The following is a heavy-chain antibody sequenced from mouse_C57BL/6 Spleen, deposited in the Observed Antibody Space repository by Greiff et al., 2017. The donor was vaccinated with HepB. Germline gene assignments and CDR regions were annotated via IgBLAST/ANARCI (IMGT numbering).Heavy chain of an antibody. CDR1: GYTFTDYN. J-gene: IGHJ1*03. Sequence: VQLQQSGPELVKPGASVKIPCKASGYTFTDYNMDWVKQSHGKSLEWIGDINPNNGGTIYNQKFKGKATLTVDKSSSTAYMELRSLTSEDTAVYYCARSGYYYGSSSLWYFDVWGTGTTVTVSS. V-gene: IGHV1-18*01. CDR2: INPNNGGT. D-gene: IGHD1-1*01. CDR3: ARSGYYYGSSSLWYFDV.